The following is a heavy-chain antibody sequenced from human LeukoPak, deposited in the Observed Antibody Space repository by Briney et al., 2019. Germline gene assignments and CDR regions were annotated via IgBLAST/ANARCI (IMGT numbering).Heavy chain of an antibody. V-gene: IGHV1-3*03. Sequence: ASVTVSCKASGYTFTNYAMHWVRLAPGQRLQWVGWINLVNGNTKYSQYFEDRVTITRDTSASTVYMELSSLRPDDMAVYYCARCRGTIGSNRDFYFYYYMNIWGKGTTVTVSS. J-gene: IGHJ6*03. CDR1: GYTFTNYA. D-gene: IGHD2-21*01. CDR3: ARCRGTIGSNRDFYFYYYMNI. CDR2: INLVNGNT.